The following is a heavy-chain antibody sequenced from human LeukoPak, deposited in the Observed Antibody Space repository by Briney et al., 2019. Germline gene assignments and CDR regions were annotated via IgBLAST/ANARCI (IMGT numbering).Heavy chain of an antibody. CDR2: INHSGST. Sequence: SETLSLTCSVSGGSISSLYWSWIRQPPGKGLEWIGEINHSGSTNYNPSLKSRVTISVDTSKNQFSLKLSSVTAADTAVYYCARGVTVTTQNWFDPWGQGTLVTVSS. V-gene: IGHV4-34*01. CDR3: ARGVTVTTQNWFDP. D-gene: IGHD4-17*01. CDR1: GGSISSLY. J-gene: IGHJ5*02.